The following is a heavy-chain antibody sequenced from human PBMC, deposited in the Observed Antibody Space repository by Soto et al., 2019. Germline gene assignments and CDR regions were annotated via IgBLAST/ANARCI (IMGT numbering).Heavy chain of an antibody. J-gene: IGHJ4*02. V-gene: IGHV1-18*01. Sequence: ASVKVSYKASGYTFTSYGISWVRQAPGQGLEWMGWISAYNGNTNYAQKLQGRVTMTTDTSTSTACMELRSLRSDDTAVYYCARDDGIYRSGWYDYWGQGTLVTVSS. D-gene: IGHD6-19*01. CDR1: GYTFTSYG. CDR3: ARDDGIYRSGWYDY. CDR2: ISAYNGNT.